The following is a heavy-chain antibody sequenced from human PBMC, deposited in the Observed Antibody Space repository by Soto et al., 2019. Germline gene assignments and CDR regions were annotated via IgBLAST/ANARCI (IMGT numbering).Heavy chain of an antibody. CDR3: ARHEVGYDFWSGYYDY. J-gene: IGHJ4*02. D-gene: IGHD3-3*01. CDR1: GGSISSSSYY. CDR2: IYYSGST. V-gene: IGHV4-39*01. Sequence: QLQLQESGPGLVKPSETLSLTCTVSGGSISSSSYYWGWIRQPPGKGLEWIGSIYYSGSTYYNPSLKSRVTISVDTSKNQFSLKLSSVTAVDTAAYYCARHEVGYDFWSGYYDYWGQGTLVTVSS.